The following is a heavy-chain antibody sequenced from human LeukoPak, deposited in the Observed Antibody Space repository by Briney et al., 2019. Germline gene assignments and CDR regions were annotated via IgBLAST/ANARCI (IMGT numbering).Heavy chain of an antibody. D-gene: IGHD3-16*01. CDR2: MHYRGST. V-gene: IGHV4-59*01. CDR1: GGSISNYY. CDR3: ARPLGGDLDAFDI. Sequence: SETPSLTCTVYGGSISNYYWSWIRQPPGKRLEWIGYMHYRGSTNYNPSLTSRVTISVDTSKNQLFLELTSVTAADTAMYFCARPLGGDLDAFDIWGQGTMVTVSS. J-gene: IGHJ3*02.